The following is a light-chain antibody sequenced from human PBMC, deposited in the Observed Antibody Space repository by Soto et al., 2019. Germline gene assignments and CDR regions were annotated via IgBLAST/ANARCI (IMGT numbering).Light chain of an antibody. CDR2: DAA. Sequence: DIQMTQSPSTLSASVGDRVTITCRASQTISNWLAWYQQKPGKAPKLLIYDAAKLESGVPSRFSGSGSGREFTLTISSLQPDDLGPYYGQQYNGYAFPFGRGAKVDIK. J-gene: IGKJ3*01. CDR1: QTISNW. V-gene: IGKV1-5*01. CDR3: QQYNGYAFP.